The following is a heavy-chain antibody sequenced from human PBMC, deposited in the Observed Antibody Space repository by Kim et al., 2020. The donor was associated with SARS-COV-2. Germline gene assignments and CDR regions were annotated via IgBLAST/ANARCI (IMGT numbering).Heavy chain of an antibody. CDR1: GGTFSSYA. Sequence: SVKVSCKASGGTFSSYAISWVRQAPGQGLEWMGGIIPIFGTANYAQKFQGRVTITADKSTSTAYMELSSLRSEDTAVYYCAREGFGYYYDSSGYRWFDPWGQGTLVTVSS. CDR2: IIPIFGTA. J-gene: IGHJ5*02. CDR3: AREGFGYYYDSSGYRWFDP. D-gene: IGHD3-22*01. V-gene: IGHV1-69*06.